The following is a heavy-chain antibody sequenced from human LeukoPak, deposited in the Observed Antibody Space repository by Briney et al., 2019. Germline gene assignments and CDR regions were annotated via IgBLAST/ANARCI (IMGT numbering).Heavy chain of an antibody. CDR3: ASTDGYNSFDY. CDR2: ISSSGSTI. CDR1: GFTFSSYE. J-gene: IGHJ4*02. V-gene: IGHV3-48*03. Sequence: GGSLRLSCAASGFTFSSYEMNWVRQAPGKGLEWVSYISSSGSTIYYADSVKGRFTISRDNAKNSLYLQMNSLRAEDTAVYYCASTDGYNSFDYWGQGTLVTVSS. D-gene: IGHD5-24*01.